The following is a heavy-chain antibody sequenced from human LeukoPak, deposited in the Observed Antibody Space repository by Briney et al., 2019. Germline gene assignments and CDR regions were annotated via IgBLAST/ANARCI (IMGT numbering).Heavy chain of an antibody. Sequence: ASLKVSCKASGYTFTSYYMHWVRQAPGQGLEWMGIINPRGVSTSYAQKFEGRVTMTRDMSQRTVYMELSSLRSEDTAVYYCARGGDLACGGDCPSFDYWGQGTLVTVSS. V-gene: IGHV1-46*01. CDR1: GYTFTSYY. CDR3: ARGGDLACGGDCPSFDY. CDR2: INPRGVST. D-gene: IGHD2-21*02. J-gene: IGHJ4*02.